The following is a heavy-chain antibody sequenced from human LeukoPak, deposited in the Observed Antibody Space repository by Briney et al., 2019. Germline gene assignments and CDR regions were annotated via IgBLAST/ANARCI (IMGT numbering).Heavy chain of an antibody. CDR3: ARELYDYNIQLWFVPPGACYYYYMDV. V-gene: IGHV1-2*02. D-gene: IGHD5-18*01. CDR2: INPNSGGT. CDR1: GYTFTGYY. Sequence: ASVKVSCKASGYTFTGYYMHWVRQAPGQGLEWMGWINPNSGGTNYAQKFQGRVTMTRDTSISTAYMELSRLRSDDTAVYYCARELYDYNIQLWFVPPGACYYYYMDVWGKGTTVTVSS. J-gene: IGHJ6*03.